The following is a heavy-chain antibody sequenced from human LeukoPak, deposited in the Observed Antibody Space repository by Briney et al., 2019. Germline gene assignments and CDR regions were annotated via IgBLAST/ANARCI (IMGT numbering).Heavy chain of an antibody. V-gene: IGHV4-59*01. CDR1: GGSISNYY. D-gene: IGHD6-13*01. CDR3: ARSQGEAAAGPPEYYYYGMDV. Sequence: SETLSLTCTVSGGSISNYYWNWIRQPPGKGLEWIGYIYYSGSTNYNPSLKSRVTISVDTSKNQFSLKLSSVTAADTAVYYCARSQGEAAAGPPEYYYYGMDVWGQGTTVTVSS. J-gene: IGHJ6*02. CDR2: IYYSGST.